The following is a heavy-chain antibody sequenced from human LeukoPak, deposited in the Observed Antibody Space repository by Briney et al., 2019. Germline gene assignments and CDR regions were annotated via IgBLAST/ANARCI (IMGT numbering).Heavy chain of an antibody. J-gene: IGHJ4*02. Sequence: GGSLRLSCAASGFIFSSYWMSWVRQAPGKGLEWVANIKQDGSEKYYVDSVKGRFTISRDNSKNTLYLQMNSLRAEDTAVYYCAKDNPRSVGALDYWGQGTLVTVSS. CDR3: AKDNPRSVGALDY. V-gene: IGHV3-7*03. CDR1: GFIFSSYW. CDR2: IKQDGSEK. D-gene: IGHD1-26*01.